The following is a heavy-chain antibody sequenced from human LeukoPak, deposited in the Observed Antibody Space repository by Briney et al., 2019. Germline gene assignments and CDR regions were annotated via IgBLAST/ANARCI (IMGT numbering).Heavy chain of an antibody. CDR3: ARGPSPPSIAV. Sequence: GSSVKVSCKASGGTFSSYAISRVRQAPGQGLEWMGRIIPILGIANYAQKFQGRVTITADKSTSTAYMELSSLRSEDTAVYYCARGPSPPSIAVWGQGTLVTVSS. CDR2: IIPILGIA. CDR1: GGTFSSYA. V-gene: IGHV1-69*04. D-gene: IGHD6-19*01. J-gene: IGHJ4*02.